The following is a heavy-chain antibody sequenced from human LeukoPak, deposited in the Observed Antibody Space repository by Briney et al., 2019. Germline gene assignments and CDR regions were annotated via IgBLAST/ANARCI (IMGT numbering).Heavy chain of an antibody. CDR1: GGSFSGNY. V-gene: IGHV4-34*01. D-gene: IGHD3-10*01. Sequence: SETLSLTCAIYGGSFSGNYWSWIRQPPGKGLEWIGEIHPSGTTNYNPSPKSRVTISGDTSKIQLSLNLTSVTAADTAVYYCAGDRDDYCYIDVWGKGTRVTVSS. J-gene: IGHJ6*03. CDR3: AGDRDDYCYIDV. CDR2: IHPSGTT.